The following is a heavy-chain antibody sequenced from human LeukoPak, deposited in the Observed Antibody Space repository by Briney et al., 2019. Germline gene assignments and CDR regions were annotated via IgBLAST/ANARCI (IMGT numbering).Heavy chain of an antibody. Sequence: SETLSLTCAVYGGSFSGYYWSWIRQPPGKGLEWIGEVNHGGSTNYNPSLKSRVTISVDTSKNQFSLKLSSVTAADTAVYYCARVTTFYYYYYMDVWGKGTTVTVSS. J-gene: IGHJ6*03. D-gene: IGHD1-14*01. CDR2: VNHGGST. CDR1: GGSFSGYY. CDR3: ARVTTFYYYYYMDV. V-gene: IGHV4-34*01.